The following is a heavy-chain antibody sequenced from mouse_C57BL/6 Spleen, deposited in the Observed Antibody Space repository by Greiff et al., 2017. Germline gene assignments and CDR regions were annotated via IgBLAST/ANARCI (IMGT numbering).Heavy chain of an antibody. J-gene: IGHJ1*03. CDR1: GYTFTSYW. D-gene: IGHD1-1*01. CDR2: IDPSDSYT. CDR3: ARVPYYGSSYGYFDV. V-gene: IGHV1-69*01. Sequence: QVQLQQPGAELVMPGASVKLSCKASGYTFTSYWMHWVKQRPGQGLEWIGEIDPSDSYTNYNQKFKGKSTLTVDKSSSTAYMQLSSLTSEDSAVXYCARVPYYGSSYGYFDVWGTGTTVTVSS.